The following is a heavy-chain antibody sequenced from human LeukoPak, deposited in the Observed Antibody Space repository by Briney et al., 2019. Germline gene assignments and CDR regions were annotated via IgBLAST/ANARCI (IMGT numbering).Heavy chain of an antibody. CDR2: MNPNSGNT. D-gene: IGHD3-3*01. CDR1: GYTFTSYD. Sequence: GASVKVSCKASGYTFTSYDINWVRQATGQGLEWMGWMNPNSGNTGYAQKFQGRVTMTRNTSISTAYMELSSLRSEDTAVYYCARGHYDFWSGLNWFDPWGQGTLVTVSS. CDR3: ARGHYDFWSGLNWFDP. J-gene: IGHJ5*02. V-gene: IGHV1-8*01.